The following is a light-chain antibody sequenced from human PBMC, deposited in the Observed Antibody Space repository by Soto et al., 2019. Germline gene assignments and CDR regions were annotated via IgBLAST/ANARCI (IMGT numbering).Light chain of an antibody. CDR2: GAY. V-gene: IGKV3-15*01. CDR3: QQYFEWPPMT. Sequence: EVVMTQSPATLSVSPGERATLSCRASETVATNLAWYQQKPGQAPRLLISGAYTRAAGISDRFRGSGSGTEFTLTISSLRSEDSAIYYCQQYFEWPPMTFGQAPKVDIK. CDR1: ETVATN. J-gene: IGKJ1*01.